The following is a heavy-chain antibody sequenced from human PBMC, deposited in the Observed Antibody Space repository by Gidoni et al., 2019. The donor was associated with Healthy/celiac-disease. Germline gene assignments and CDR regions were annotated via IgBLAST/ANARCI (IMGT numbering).Heavy chain of an antibody. V-gene: IGHV3-23*01. CDR1: GFTFSSYA. J-gene: IGHJ4*02. CDR2: ISGSGGST. D-gene: IGHD3-22*01. CDR3: ANSPYYYDSSGYYPY. Sequence: EVQLLESGGGLVQPGGSLRLSCAASGFTFSSYAMSWVRQAPGKGLGWVSAISGSGGSTYYADSVKGRFTISRDNSKNTLYLQMNSLRAEDTAVYYCANSPYYYDSSGYYPYWGQGTLVTVSS.